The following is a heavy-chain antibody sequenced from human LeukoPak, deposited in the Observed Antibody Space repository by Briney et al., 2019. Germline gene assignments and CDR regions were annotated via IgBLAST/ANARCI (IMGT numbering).Heavy chain of an antibody. CDR3: ASSRDNWRVFDY. Sequence: SVKVSCKASGGTFSGYAISWVRQAPGQGLEWMGGIIPIFGTANYAQKFQGRVTITADESTSTAYMELSSLRSEDTAVYYCASSRDNWRVFDYWGQGTLVTVSS. V-gene: IGHV1-69*13. CDR1: GGTFSGYA. D-gene: IGHD1-1*01. J-gene: IGHJ4*02. CDR2: IIPIFGTA.